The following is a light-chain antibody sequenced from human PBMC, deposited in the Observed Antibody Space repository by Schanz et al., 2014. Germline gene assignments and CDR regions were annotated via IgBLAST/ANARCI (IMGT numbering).Light chain of an antibody. CDR2: AAS. CDR1: QSISSY. V-gene: IGKV1-39*01. CDR3: QQTDTTPLK. Sequence: DIQMTQSPSSLSASVGDRVTITCRASQSISSYLNWYQQKPGKAPKVLIYAASSLQSGVPSRFSGSGSGTDFTLTISSLQPEDFATYYCQQTDTTPLKFGQGTKVEIK. J-gene: IGKJ1*01.